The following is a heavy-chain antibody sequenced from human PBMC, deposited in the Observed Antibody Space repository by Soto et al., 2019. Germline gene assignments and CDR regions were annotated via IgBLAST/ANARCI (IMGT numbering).Heavy chain of an antibody. V-gene: IGHV4-4*07. D-gene: IGHD1-26*01. CDR2: IYPTGST. CDR3: AREGAIGFGLDV. J-gene: IGHJ6*02. Sequence: QVQLQESGPGLVKPSETLSLTCNVSGGSIRSYYWSWVRQPAGKALEWIGRIYPTGSTNYNPSLRSRVIILVDTSKNQFSLTVTSVTAADTAVYYCAREGAIGFGLDVWGQGPTVTVSS. CDR1: GGSIRSYY.